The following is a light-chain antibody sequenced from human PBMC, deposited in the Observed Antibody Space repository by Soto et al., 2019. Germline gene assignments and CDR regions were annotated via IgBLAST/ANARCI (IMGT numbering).Light chain of an antibody. Sequence: EIVLTQSPATLSLSPGEIATLSCRASQSVSSYLAWYQQKPGQAPRLLIYDASNRATGIPARFSGSGSGTDFTLSISRLEPEDFAVYYCQQYGSSLTFGGGTKVDIK. J-gene: IGKJ4*01. CDR2: DAS. CDR3: QQYGSSLT. CDR1: QSVSSY. V-gene: IGKV3-20*01.